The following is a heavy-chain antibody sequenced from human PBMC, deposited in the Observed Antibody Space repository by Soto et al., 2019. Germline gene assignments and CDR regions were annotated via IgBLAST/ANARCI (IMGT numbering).Heavy chain of an antibody. Sequence: QAGGSLRLSCATSGFAFSTYAMTWVRQVPGRGLEWVSTILPDETGFYTVSVKGRFTISRDNFRGILYLQMNDLWVEDAAIYFCAKDRLPTSGQRFYFDSWGQGSLVTVSS. J-gene: IGHJ4*02. D-gene: IGHD2-15*01. CDR3: AKDRLPTSGQRFYFDS. V-gene: IGHV3-23*01. CDR1: GFAFSTYA. CDR2: ILPDETG.